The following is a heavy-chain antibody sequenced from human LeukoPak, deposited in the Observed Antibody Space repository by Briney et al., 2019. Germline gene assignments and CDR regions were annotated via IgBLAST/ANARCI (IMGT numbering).Heavy chain of an antibody. CDR2: INHSGST. Sequence: PSETLSLTCAVYGGSFSGYYWSWIRQPPGKGLEWIGEINHSGSTNYNPSLKSRVTISVDTSKNQFSLKLSSVTAADTAVYYCARETYYYDSSGYYGMMGAFDIWGQGTMVTVSS. V-gene: IGHV4-34*01. CDR3: ARETYYYDSSGYYGMMGAFDI. J-gene: IGHJ3*02. CDR1: GGSFSGYY. D-gene: IGHD3-22*01.